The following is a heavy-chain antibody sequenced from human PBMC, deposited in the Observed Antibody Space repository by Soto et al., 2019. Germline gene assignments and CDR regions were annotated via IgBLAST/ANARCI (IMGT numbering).Heavy chain of an antibody. CDR1: GGTFSSYA. J-gene: IGHJ4*02. CDR2: LVPIVDTS. V-gene: IGHV1-69*12. CDR3: VRVVAIPGYPDN. D-gene: IGHD5-12*01. Sequence: QVQLVQSGAEVRQPASSVKVSCKTSGGTFSSYAISWVRQAPGQGLEWMGGLVPIVDTSTYAQKFQGRVTIPADESTSTVYMELSSLRSDDTAVYYCVRVVAIPGYPDNWGQGTLVTVSS.